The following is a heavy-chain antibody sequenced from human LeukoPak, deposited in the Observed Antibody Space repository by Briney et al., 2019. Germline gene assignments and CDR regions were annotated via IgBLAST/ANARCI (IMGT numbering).Heavy chain of an antibody. J-gene: IGHJ4*02. CDR3: ARESSRWLHFDY. V-gene: IGHV1-3*01. CDR1: GYTFSSYA. CDR2: INAGNGNT. Sequence: ASVKVSCKASGYTFSSYAMHWVRQAPGQRLEWMGWINAGNGNTKYSQKFQGRVTITRDTSASTAYMELSSLRSEDTAVYYCARESSRWLHFDYWGQGTLVTVSS. D-gene: IGHD6-13*01.